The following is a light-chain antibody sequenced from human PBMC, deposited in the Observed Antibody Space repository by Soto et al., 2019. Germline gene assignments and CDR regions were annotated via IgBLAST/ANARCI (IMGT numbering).Light chain of an antibody. J-gene: IGKJ1*01. Sequence: EMVLTQSPDNLYLSPGERATLLCRASQSVSNNYLAWYQQKPGQAPRILIYGASNRATGIPDRFSGSGSGTDFTLTISRLEPEDFAVYYCHQYGNSRTFGQGTKVDIK. CDR3: HQYGNSRT. V-gene: IGKV3-20*01. CDR2: GAS. CDR1: QSVSNNY.